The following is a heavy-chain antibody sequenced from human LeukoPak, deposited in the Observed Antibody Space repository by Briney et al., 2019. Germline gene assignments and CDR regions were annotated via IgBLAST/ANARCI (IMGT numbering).Heavy chain of an antibody. D-gene: IGHD6-13*01. J-gene: IGHJ4*02. Sequence: GGSLRLSWGASGFSFSDYGMHWVRQAPGKGLEWMAVISYDGKVTYYADSVKGRFTISRDNSKNTLYLQMTSLRGGDTALYYCARAATGPYYFDYWGQGTLVTVSS. V-gene: IGHV3-30*06. CDR3: ARAATGPYYFDY. CDR1: GFSFSDYG. CDR2: ISYDGKVT.